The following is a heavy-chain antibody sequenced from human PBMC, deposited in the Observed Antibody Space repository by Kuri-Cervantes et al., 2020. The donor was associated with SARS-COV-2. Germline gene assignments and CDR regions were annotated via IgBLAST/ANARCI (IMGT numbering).Heavy chain of an antibody. CDR3: ASGYCTNGVCYVFDY. CDR2: INRSGST. D-gene: IGHD2-8*01. Sequence: SETLSLTCAVYGGSFSGYYWSWIRQPPGKGLEWIGEINRSGSTYYNPSLKSRVTIPVDTSKNQFSLKLSSVTAADTAVYYCASGYCTNGVCYVFDYWGQGTLVTVSS. J-gene: IGHJ4*02. CDR1: GGSFSGYY. V-gene: IGHV4-34*01.